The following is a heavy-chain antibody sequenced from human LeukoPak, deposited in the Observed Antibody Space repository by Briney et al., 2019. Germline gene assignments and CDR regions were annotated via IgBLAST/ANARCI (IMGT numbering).Heavy chain of an antibody. CDR2: ISGSSSYI. CDR1: GFTFSSYN. V-gene: IGHV3-21*01. CDR3: ARDRIAVAATETSFDY. Sequence: GGSLRLSCAASGFTFSSYNMNWVRQAPGKGLEWVSSISGSSSYIYYADSVKGRFAISRGNAKNSLYLQMNSLRAEDTAVYYCARDRIAVAATETSFDYWGQGTLVTVSS. J-gene: IGHJ4*02. D-gene: IGHD6-19*01.